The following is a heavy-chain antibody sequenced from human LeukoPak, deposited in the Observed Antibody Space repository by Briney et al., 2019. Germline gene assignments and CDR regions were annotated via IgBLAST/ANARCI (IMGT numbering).Heavy chain of an antibody. V-gene: IGHV4-30-2*01. D-gene: IGHD2-15*01. Sequence: SQTLSLTCTVSGGSISSGGYYWSWIRQPPGKGLEWIGYIYHSGSTYYNPSLKSRVTISVDRSKNQFSLKLSSVTAADTAVYYCARDRGGSWGNYYGMDVWGQGTTVTVSS. CDR3: ARDRGGSWGNYYGMDV. CDR1: GGSISSGGYY. CDR2: IYHSGST. J-gene: IGHJ6*02.